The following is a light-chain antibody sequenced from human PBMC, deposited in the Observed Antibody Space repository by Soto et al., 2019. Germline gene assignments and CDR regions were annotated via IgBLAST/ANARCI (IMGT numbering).Light chain of an antibody. CDR2: EGS. CDR1: SSDVGSYNL. Sequence: QPASVSGSPGQSITISCTGTSSDVGSYNLVSWYQQHPGKAPKLMIYEGSKRPSGVSNRFSGSKSGNTASLTISGLQAEDEADYYCCSYAGSSTSPLDVFGTGTKLTVL. V-gene: IGLV2-23*01. J-gene: IGLJ1*01. CDR3: CSYAGSSTSPLDV.